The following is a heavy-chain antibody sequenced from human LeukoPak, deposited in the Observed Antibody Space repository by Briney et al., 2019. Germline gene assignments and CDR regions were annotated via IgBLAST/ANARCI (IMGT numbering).Heavy chain of an antibody. Sequence: GGSLKISFQGFGFPFTDYWIGLVRQVPGKGLEWIGVIYSGYSDTRYSPSFQGQVTISVDDSSRTAYLQWSSLKASDTAMYYCARAAELARGTFDIWGRGTMVTVSS. CDR2: IYSGYSDT. V-gene: IGHV5-51*01. CDR3: ARAAELARGTFDI. CDR1: GFPFTDYW. D-gene: IGHD3-10*01. J-gene: IGHJ3*02.